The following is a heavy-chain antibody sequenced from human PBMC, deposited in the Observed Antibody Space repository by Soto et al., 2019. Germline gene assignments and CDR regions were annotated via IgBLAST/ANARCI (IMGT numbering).Heavy chain of an antibody. CDR1: GGSSSCYY. CDR2: INHSGST. CDR3: ALQATGTIN. D-gene: IGHD1-7*01. V-gene: IGHV4-34*01. J-gene: IGHJ4*02. Sequence: SETLSLTCAVYGGSSSCYYWSWIRQPPGKGLEWIGEINHSGSTNYNPSLKSRVTISVDTSKNQFSLKLSSVTAADTAVYYCALQATGTINWGQGTLVTVSS.